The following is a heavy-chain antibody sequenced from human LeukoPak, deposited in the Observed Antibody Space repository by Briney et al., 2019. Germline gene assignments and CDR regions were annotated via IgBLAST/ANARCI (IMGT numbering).Heavy chain of an antibody. D-gene: IGHD2-2*03. J-gene: IGHJ3*02. Sequence: PSETLSLTCTVSGGSISSSSYYWGWIRQPPGKGLEWIGSIYYSGSTYYNPSLKSRVTISVGTSKNQFSLKLSSVTAADTAVYYCARGLDIVVVPAARGAFDIWGQGTMVTVSS. V-gene: IGHV4-39*07. CDR3: ARGLDIVVVPAARGAFDI. CDR2: IYYSGST. CDR1: GGSISSSSYY.